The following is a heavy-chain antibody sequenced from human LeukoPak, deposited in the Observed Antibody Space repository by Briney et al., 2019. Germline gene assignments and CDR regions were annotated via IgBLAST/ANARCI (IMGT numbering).Heavy chain of an antibody. D-gene: IGHD6-13*01. J-gene: IGHJ4*02. CDR3: ARAGYSSNWGHFDY. CDR1: GYTFTSYD. Sequence: ASVKVSCKASGYTFTSYDINWVRQATGQGLEWMGWMNPNSGNTGYAQKFQGRVTMTRNTSISTAYMELSSLRSEDTAVYYCARAGYSSNWGHFDYWGQGTLVTVSS. V-gene: IGHV1-8*01. CDR2: MNPNSGNT.